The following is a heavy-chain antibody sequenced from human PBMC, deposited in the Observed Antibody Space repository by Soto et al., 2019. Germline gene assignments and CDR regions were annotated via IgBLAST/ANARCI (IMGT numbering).Heavy chain of an antibody. V-gene: IGHV3-53*01. Sequence: LRLSCAASGFNVNTDYMNWVRQTPGKGLEWVSFIYNGESTHYADSVKGRFTISSDKSKNTLYLQMNSLRVEDTAVYYCARDGRGLGKLSLFEYWGQGTLVTVSS. J-gene: IGHJ4*02. CDR2: IYNGEST. D-gene: IGHD3-16*01. CDR1: GFNVNTDY. CDR3: ARDGRGLGKLSLFEY.